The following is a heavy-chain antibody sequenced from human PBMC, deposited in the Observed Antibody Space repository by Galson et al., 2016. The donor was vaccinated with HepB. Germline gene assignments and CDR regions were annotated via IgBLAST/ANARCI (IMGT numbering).Heavy chain of an antibody. CDR2: IFYDGSAK. J-gene: IGHJ4*02. D-gene: IGHD3-22*01. CDR1: GFAFSSSG. CDR3: AKVGPRISQIVVSARGPFDY. Sequence: SLRLSCAASGFAFSSSGMHWVRQAPGKGLEWVSFIFYDGSAKEYADSVKGRFTISRDNSKNTLYMQMNSLRAEDTAIYYCAKVGPRISQIVVSARGPFDYWGQGTLVTVSS. V-gene: IGHV3-33*06.